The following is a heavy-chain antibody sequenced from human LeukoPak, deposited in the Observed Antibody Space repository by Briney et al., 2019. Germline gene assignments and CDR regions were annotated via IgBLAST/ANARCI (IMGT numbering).Heavy chain of an antibody. J-gene: IGHJ4*02. D-gene: IGHD6-13*01. Sequence: GGSLRLSCAASGFTFSDYYMSWIRQAPGKGLEWVSYISSSGSTIYYADSVKGRFTISRDNAKNPLYLQMNSLRAEDTAVYYCARDADSIAAALGASDYWGQGTLVTVSS. V-gene: IGHV3-11*01. CDR3: ARDADSIAAALGASDY. CDR2: ISSSGSTI. CDR1: GFTFSDYY.